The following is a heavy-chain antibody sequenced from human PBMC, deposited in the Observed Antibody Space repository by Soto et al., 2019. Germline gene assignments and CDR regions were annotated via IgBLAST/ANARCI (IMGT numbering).Heavy chain of an antibody. CDR3: ATGRVWFGELLDGMDV. J-gene: IGHJ6*02. Sequence: QVQLQESGPGLVKPSQTLSLTCTVSGGSISSGGYYWSWIRQHPGKGLEWIGYIYYSGSTYYNPSLKSRVTISVDTSKNQFSLKLSSVTAADTAVYYCATGRVWFGELLDGMDVWGQGTTVTVSS. CDR1: GGSISSGGYY. D-gene: IGHD3-10*01. CDR2: IYYSGST. V-gene: IGHV4-31*03.